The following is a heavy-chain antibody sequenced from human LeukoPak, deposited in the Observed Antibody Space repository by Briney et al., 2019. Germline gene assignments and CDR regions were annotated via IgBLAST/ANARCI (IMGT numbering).Heavy chain of an antibody. D-gene: IGHD6-19*01. CDR3: ARDIAVAGLDAFDI. J-gene: IGHJ3*02. Sequence: PSETLSLTCTVSGGSISSYYWSWIQQPPGKGLEWIGYIYYSGSTNYNPSLKSRVTISVDTSKNQFSLKLSSVTAADTAVYYCARDIAVAGLDAFDIWGQGTMVTVSS. CDR1: GGSISSYY. CDR2: IYYSGST. V-gene: IGHV4-59*01.